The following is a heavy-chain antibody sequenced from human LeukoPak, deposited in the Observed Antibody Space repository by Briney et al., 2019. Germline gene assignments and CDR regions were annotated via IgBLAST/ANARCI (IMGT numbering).Heavy chain of an antibody. J-gene: IGHJ4*02. CDR1: GFTVRTNY. CDR3: ARDPGTLATYFDY. D-gene: IGHD6-13*01. V-gene: IGHV3-15*01. CDR2: IKSKTDGGTT. Sequence: PGGSLRLSCAASGFTVRTNYMNWVRQAPGKGLEWVGRIKSKTDGGTTDYAAPVKGRFTISRDDSKNTLYLQMNSLRAEDTAIYYCARDPGTLATYFDYWGPGTLVTVSS.